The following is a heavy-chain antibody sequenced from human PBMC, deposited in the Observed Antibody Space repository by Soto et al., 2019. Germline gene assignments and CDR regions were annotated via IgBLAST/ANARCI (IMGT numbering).Heavy chain of an antibody. Sequence: GASVKVSCKASGYTFTSYAMNWVRQAPGQGLEWMGWINTNTGNPTYAQGFTGRFVFSLDTSVSTAYLQICSLKAEDTAVYYCARGAENTNTKSITIFGVVSSYYYMDVWGKGTTVTVSS. CDR1: GYTFTSYA. CDR2: INTNTGNP. CDR3: ARGAENTNTKSITIFGVVSSYYYMDV. J-gene: IGHJ6*03. V-gene: IGHV7-4-1*01. D-gene: IGHD3-3*01.